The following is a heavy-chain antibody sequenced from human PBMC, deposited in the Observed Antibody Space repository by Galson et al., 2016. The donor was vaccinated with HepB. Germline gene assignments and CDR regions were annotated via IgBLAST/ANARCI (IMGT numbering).Heavy chain of an antibody. J-gene: IGHJ4*02. D-gene: IGHD2-8*01. V-gene: IGHV4-31*03. CDR2: ISYSGRA. Sequence: TLSLTCTVSGGSVTSGGYYWSWIRQRPGKGLEWIGYISYSGRADYNPSLKSRITISVDTSKNQFSLKLSSVTAADTAVYYCARSWLMGGYFDYWGQGTLVTVSS. CDR1: GGSVTSGGYY. CDR3: ARSWLMGGYFDY.